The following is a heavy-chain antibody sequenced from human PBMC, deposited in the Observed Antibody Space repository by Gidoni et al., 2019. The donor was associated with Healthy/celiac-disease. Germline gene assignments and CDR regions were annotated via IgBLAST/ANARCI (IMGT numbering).Heavy chain of an antibody. CDR1: GGSFRGYY. CDR3: ARVLGYCSGGSCYGGYYGMDV. CDR2: INHSGST. V-gene: IGHV4-34*01. D-gene: IGHD2-15*01. J-gene: IGHJ6*02. Sequence: QVQLQQWGAGLLKPSETLSLTCAVYGGSFRGYYWSWIRQPPGTGLEWSWEINHSGSTNYNPSLKSRVTRSVDTSKNQFSLKLSSVTAADTAVYYCARVLGYCSGGSCYGGYYGMDVWGQGTTVTVSS.